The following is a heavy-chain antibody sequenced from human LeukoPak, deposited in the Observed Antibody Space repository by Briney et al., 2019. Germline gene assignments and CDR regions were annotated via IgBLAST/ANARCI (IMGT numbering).Heavy chain of an antibody. V-gene: IGHV3-23*01. Sequence: PGGSLRLSCAASGFTFSSYAMSWVRQAPGKGLEWVSAISGSGGSTYYADSVKGRFTISRDNSKNTLYLQMNSLRAEDTAVYYCATDMITFGGPTTLSLASDDYWGQGTLVTVSS. J-gene: IGHJ4*02. CDR3: ATDMITFGGPTTLSLASDDY. CDR2: ISGSGGST. CDR1: GFTFSSYA. D-gene: IGHD3-16*01.